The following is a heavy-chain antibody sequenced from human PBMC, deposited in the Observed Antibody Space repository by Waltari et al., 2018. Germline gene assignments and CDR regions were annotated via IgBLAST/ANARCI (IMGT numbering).Heavy chain of an antibody. Sequence: EVQLVESGGVVVQPGGSLRLSCAASGFHFDDYAMHWVRQAPGKGLGWVALISWDGGSTYYADSVKGRFTISRDNSKNSLYLQMNSLRAEDTALYYCAKALFAIAAAGQGFDYWGQGTLVTVSS. CDR2: ISWDGGST. V-gene: IGHV3-43D*04. CDR1: GFHFDDYA. D-gene: IGHD6-13*01. CDR3: AKALFAIAAAGQGFDY. J-gene: IGHJ4*02.